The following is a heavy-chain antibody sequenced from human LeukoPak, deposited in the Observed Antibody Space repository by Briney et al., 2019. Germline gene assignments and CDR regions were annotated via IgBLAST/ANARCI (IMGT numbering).Heavy chain of an antibody. V-gene: IGHV4-39*01. Sequence: SQTLSLTCTVSGGSISSGSYYWSWIRQPAGKGLEWIGSIYYSGSTYYNPSLKSRVTISVDTSKNQFSLKLSSVTAADTAVYYCARHDCSSTSCRIDYWGQGTLVTVSS. D-gene: IGHD2-2*01. CDR3: ARHDCSSTSCRIDY. CDR1: GGSISSGSYY. CDR2: IYYSGST. J-gene: IGHJ4*02.